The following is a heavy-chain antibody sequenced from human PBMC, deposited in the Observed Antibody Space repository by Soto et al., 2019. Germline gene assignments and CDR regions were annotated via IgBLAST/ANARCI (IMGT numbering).Heavy chain of an antibody. CDR1: GYIFTSSG. CDR2: ISGYSDNT. V-gene: IGHV1-18*01. J-gene: IGHJ5*02. CDR3: ARDVKAAGTWWSDP. D-gene: IGHD6-13*01. Sequence: ASVKVSCKAFGYIFTSSGISWVRQAPGQGLEWMGWISGYSDNTNYPPKLQGRVTMTTDTSTSTAYMELRGLTSDDTAVYYCARDVKAAGTWWSDPWGQGPLGTVSS.